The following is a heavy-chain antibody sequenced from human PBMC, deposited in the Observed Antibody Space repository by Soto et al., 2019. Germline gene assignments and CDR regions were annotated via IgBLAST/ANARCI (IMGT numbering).Heavy chain of an antibody. CDR1: GYTFTNYG. CDR3: ARAPLPNCSGGTCYPWWFDP. CDR2: TSAYNGYT. D-gene: IGHD2-15*01. J-gene: IGHJ5*02. V-gene: IGHV1-18*01. Sequence: ASVKVSCKASGYTFTNYGLTWVRQAPGQGLEWMGWTSAYNGYTNYAQNFRDRVTMTTDTSTSTAYMELRNLVSDDTAVYYCARAPLPNCSGGTCYPWWFDPWGQGTLVTVSS.